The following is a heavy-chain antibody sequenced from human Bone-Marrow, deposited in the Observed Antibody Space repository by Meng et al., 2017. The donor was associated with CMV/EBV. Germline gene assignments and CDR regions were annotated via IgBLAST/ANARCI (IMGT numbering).Heavy chain of an antibody. CDR1: GGSFSGYY. J-gene: IGHJ5*01. V-gene: IGHV4-34*01. CDR2: INHSGST. D-gene: IGHD1-7*01. CDR3: ARKTLTGTMRGWFAS. Sequence: SETLSLTCAVYGGSFSGYYWSWIRQPPGKGLEWIGEINHSGSTNYNPSLKSRVTMSVDTSRNQFSLKLNSVTAADTAIYYCARKTLTGTMRGWFASWGQGVLVTVSS.